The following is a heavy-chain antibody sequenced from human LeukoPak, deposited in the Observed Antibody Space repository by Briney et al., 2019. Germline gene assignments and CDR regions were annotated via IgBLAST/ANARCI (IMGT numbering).Heavy chain of an antibody. CDR2: INSDGSST. D-gene: IGHD6-19*01. V-gene: IGHV3-74*01. CDR3: AKRYRSGWDFDY. Sequence: GGSLRLSCAASGFTFSNYWMHWVRQAPGKGLVWVSRINSDGSSTNYADSVKGRFTISRDNSKNTLYLQMNSLRPEDTAVYYCAKRYRSGWDFDYWGQGTLVTVSS. J-gene: IGHJ4*02. CDR1: GFTFSNYW.